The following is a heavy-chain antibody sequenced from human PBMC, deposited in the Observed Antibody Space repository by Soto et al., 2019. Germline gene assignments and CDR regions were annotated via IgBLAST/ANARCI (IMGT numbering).Heavy chain of an antibody. CDR1: GGSISSGDYY. Sequence: QVQLQESGPGLVKPSQTLSLTCTVSGGSISSGDYYWSWIRQPPGQGLEWIGYIYYSGSTYYNPSLKSRVTISVDTSKNQFSLKLSSVTAADTAAYYCATIKLGSNRLDYWGQGTLVTVSS. CDR2: IYYSGST. D-gene: IGHD3-10*01. CDR3: ATIKLGSNRLDY. V-gene: IGHV4-30-4*01. J-gene: IGHJ4*02.